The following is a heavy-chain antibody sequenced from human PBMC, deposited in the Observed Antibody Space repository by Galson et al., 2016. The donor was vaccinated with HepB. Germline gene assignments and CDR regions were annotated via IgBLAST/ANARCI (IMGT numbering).Heavy chain of an antibody. V-gene: IGHV3-21*01. CDR3: ARFVRSGWYLDY. CDR2: ITSSPSDI. Sequence: SLRLSCAASGFTFSSYSMNWVRQAPGKGLEWASSITSSPSDIYYADSVKGRFTISRDNAKNSLYLQMNSLRVEDTAVYYCARFVRSGWYLDYWGQGTLVTVSS. J-gene: IGHJ4*02. D-gene: IGHD6-19*01. CDR1: GFTFSSYS.